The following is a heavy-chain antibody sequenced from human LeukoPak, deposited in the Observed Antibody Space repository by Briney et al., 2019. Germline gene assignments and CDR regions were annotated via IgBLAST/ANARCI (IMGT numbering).Heavy chain of an antibody. CDR1: GGSISSGSYY. CDR2: IYTSGST. CDR3: ARSRGYSYGGFFDP. V-gene: IGHV4-61*02. Sequence: TLSLTCTVSGGSISSGSYYWSWIRQPAGKGLEWIGRIYTSGSTNYNPSLKSRVTISVDTSKNQFSLKLSSVTAADTAVYYCARSRGYSYGGFFDPWGQGTLVTVSS. J-gene: IGHJ5*02. D-gene: IGHD5-18*01.